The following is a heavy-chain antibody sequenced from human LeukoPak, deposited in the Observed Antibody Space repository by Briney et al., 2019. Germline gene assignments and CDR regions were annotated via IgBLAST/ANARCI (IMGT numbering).Heavy chain of an antibody. D-gene: IGHD3-16*01. CDR1: GGSISSYY. J-gene: IGHJ3*02. CDR3: ARSGHLGRLARGAFDI. CDR2: IYTSGST. Sequence: SETLSLTCTVSGGSISSYYWSWIRQPAGKGLEWIGRIYTSGSTNYNPSLKSRVTMSVDTSKNQFSLKLSSVTAADTAVCYCARSGHLGRLARGAFDIWGQGTMVTVSS. V-gene: IGHV4-4*07.